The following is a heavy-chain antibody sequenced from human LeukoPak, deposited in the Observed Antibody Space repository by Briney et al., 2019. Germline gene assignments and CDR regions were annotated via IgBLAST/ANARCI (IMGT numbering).Heavy chain of an antibody. CDR3: AKSRGQSGYYYYGMDV. CDR2: ISGSGGAT. Sequence: GGSLRLSCAASGFTVSSNYMSWVRQAPGKGLEWVSVISGSGGATFYADSVKGRFTISRDNSKNTLYLQMNSLGADDTAVYYCAKSRGQSGYYYYGMDVWGQGTTVTVSS. D-gene: IGHD3-3*01. CDR1: GFTVSSNY. V-gene: IGHV3-23*01. J-gene: IGHJ6*02.